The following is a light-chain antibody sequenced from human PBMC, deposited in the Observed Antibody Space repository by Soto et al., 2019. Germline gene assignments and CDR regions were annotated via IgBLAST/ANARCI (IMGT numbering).Light chain of an antibody. CDR3: QQYDNLPYT. Sequence: DIQMTQSPSSLSASVGDRVTITCQASQDISNYLNWHQQKPGKAPKLLIYDASNLETGVPSRFSGSGSATDFTLTISSLQPEDIATYYCQQYDNLPYTFGQGTKLEIK. J-gene: IGKJ2*01. CDR1: QDISNY. CDR2: DAS. V-gene: IGKV1-33*01.